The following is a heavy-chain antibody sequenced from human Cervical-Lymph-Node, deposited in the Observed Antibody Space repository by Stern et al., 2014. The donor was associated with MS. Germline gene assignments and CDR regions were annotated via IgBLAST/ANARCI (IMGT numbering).Heavy chain of an antibody. D-gene: IGHD5-18*01. CDR3: ARADVDTTLVFDY. V-gene: IGHV2-70*01. CDR1: GFSLRTSGMC. J-gene: IGHJ4*02. Sequence: QITLKESGPALVKPTQTLTLTCTFSGFSLRTSGMCVSWIRQPPGKALEWLTLIDGDDDKYYSTSLKTRLTISKDTSKNQVFLTMTNMDPVDTATYYCARADVDTTLVFDYWGQGTLVTVSS. CDR2: IDGDDDK.